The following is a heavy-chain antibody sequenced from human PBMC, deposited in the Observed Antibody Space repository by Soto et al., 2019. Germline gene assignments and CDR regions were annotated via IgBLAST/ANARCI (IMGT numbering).Heavy chain of an antibody. CDR2: TYYRSKWYN. CDR1: GDSVSSNSAA. D-gene: IGHD3-3*01. J-gene: IGHJ6*02. Sequence: TLSLTCAISGDSVSSNSAAWNWIRQSPSRGLEWLGRTYYRSKWYNDYAVSVKSRITINPDTSKNQFSLQLNSVTPEDTAVYYCARVITIFGVVNYKYYDMDVWGRGTTVTVSS. CDR3: ARVITIFGVVNYKYYDMDV. V-gene: IGHV6-1*01.